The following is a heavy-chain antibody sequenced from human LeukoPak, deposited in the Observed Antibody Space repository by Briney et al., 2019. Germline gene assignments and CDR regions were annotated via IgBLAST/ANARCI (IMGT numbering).Heavy chain of an antibody. CDR2: IVVGSGNT. CDR3: AREPPASWSSGQRLDY. D-gene: IGHD3-22*01. CDR1: GFTFTSSA. V-gene: IGHV1-58*01. Sequence: GTSVKVSCKASGFTFTSSAVQWVRQARGQRLEWIGWIVVGSGNTNYAQKFQERVTITRDMSTSTAYMELRSLRSDDTAVYYCAREPPASWSSGQRLDYWGQGTLVTVSS. J-gene: IGHJ4*02.